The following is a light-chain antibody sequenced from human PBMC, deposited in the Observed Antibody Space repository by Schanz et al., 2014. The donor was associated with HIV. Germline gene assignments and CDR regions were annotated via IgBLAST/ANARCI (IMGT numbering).Light chain of an antibody. CDR3: QSYDYMLSGSRV. V-gene: IGLV1-44*01. CDR2: SNN. J-gene: IGLJ3*02. CDR1: SSNIGTNS. Sequence: QSVLTQPPSSSGTPGQRVTISCSGGSSNIGTNSVNWYQHLPGTAPKLLIYSNNQRPSGVPERFSGSKSGTSASLAINGLQPEDEADYYCQSYDYMLSGSRVFGGGTKLTVL.